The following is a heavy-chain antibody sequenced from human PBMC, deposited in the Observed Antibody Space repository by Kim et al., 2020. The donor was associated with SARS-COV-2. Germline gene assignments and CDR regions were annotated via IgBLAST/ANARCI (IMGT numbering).Heavy chain of an antibody. Sequence: YNQPARMSRVTISVDPYKNKFTLRLSSVTAADTAVYYCARDRGSGAFDIWGQGTMVTVSS. CDR3: ARDRGSGAFDI. D-gene: IGHD3-10*01. J-gene: IGHJ3*02. V-gene: IGHV4-31*02.